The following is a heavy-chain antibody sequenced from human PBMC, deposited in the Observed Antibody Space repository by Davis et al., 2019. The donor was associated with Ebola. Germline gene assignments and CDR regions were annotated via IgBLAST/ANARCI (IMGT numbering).Heavy chain of an antibody. D-gene: IGHD3-3*01. J-gene: IGHJ3*02. CDR2: IYYSGST. CDR1: GGSISSYY. CDR3: ARASYDFGDAFDI. Sequence: PSETLSLTCTVSGGSISSYYWSWIRQPPGKGLEWIGYIYYSGSTNYNPSLKSRVTISVDTSKNQFSLKLSSVTAADTAVYYCARASYDFGDAFDIWGQGTMVTVSS. V-gene: IGHV4-59*01.